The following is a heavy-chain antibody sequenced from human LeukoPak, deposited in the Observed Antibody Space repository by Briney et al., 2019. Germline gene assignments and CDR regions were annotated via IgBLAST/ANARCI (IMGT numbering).Heavy chain of an antibody. CDR2: IFYSGTT. CDR3: ARGSEYPVYFDY. J-gene: IGHJ4*02. CDR1: RGAISSSNYY. V-gene: IGHV4-39*07. D-gene: IGHD2/OR15-2a*01. Sequence: SETLSLTCSVSRGAISSSNYYWGWIRQPPGKGLKWIGNIFYSGTTYYNPSLPSLKSRVSILVDTSKNQFSLKLRSVTAADTAVYYCARGSEYPVYFDYWGQGTLVTVSS.